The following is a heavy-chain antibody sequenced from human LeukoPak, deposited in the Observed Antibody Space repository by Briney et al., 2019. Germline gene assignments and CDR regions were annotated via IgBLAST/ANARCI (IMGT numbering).Heavy chain of an antibody. Sequence: PGGSLRLSCAASGFTFSRYAMSWVRQAPGKGLEWVSAIGRTGATTYYADSVKGRFTISRDNSKNTLYLHMNSLRAEDTAVYHCAKDRPPDYDSSGSMIDNWGQGTPVTVSS. CDR1: GFTFSRYA. CDR3: AKDRPPDYDSSGSMIDN. D-gene: IGHD3-22*01. CDR2: IGRTGATT. J-gene: IGHJ4*02. V-gene: IGHV3-23*01.